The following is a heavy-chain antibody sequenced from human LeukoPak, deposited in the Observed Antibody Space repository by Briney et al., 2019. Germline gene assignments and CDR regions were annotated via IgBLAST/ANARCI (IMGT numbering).Heavy chain of an antibody. CDR1: GFTLSSYG. V-gene: IGHV3-23*01. CDR3: AKRYFDWLYSGGYYFDY. Sequence: PGGTLRLSCAASGFTLSSYGMSCVRQAPGKEREGVSAISGSGGSTYYADSVKSRFTISRDNSKNTLYLQINSLTAEDTAVYYCAKRYFDWLYSGGYYFDYWGQGTLVTVSS. J-gene: IGHJ4*02. D-gene: IGHD3-9*01. CDR2: ISGSGGST.